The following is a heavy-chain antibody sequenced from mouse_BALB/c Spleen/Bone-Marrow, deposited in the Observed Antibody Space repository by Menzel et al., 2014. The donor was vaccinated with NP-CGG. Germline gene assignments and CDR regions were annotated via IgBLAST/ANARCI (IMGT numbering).Heavy chain of an antibody. J-gene: IGHJ3*01. CDR1: GFTFSSFG. Sequence: DVMLVESGGGLVQPGGSRKLSCAASGFTFSSFGMHWVRQAPEKGLEWVAYISSGSSTIYYADTVKGRFTTSRDNPKTTLFLQMTSLRSEDTAMYYCARGAARATWFAYWGQGTLVTVSA. D-gene: IGHD3-1*01. CDR2: ISSGSSTI. V-gene: IGHV5-17*02. CDR3: ARGAARATWFAY.